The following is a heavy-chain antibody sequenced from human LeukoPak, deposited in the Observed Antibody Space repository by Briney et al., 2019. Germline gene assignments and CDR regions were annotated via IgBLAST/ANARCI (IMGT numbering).Heavy chain of an antibody. J-gene: IGHJ3*02. D-gene: IGHD3-22*01. CDR2: IYYSGST. CDR3: ARATQTYYYDSSGFRGIGAFDI. Sequence: SETLSLTCTVSGGSISSYYWSWIRQPPGKGPEWIGYIYYSGSTNYNPSLKSRVTISVDTSKNQFSLKLSSVTAADTAVYNCARATQTYYYDSSGFRGIGAFDIWGQGTMVTVSS. V-gene: IGHV4-59*01. CDR1: GGSISSYY.